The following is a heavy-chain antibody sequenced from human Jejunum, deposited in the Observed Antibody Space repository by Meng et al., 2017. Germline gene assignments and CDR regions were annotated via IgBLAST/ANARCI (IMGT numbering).Heavy chain of an antibody. CDR2: ISSSGNTI. CDR3: ARVALGVGALF. CDR1: GFTFSSSE. D-gene: IGHD3-16*01. J-gene: IGHJ4*02. Sequence: GESLKISCAASGFTFSSSEMNWVRQAPGKGLEWLSYISSSGNTIYYADSVKGRFTISRDNAKNSLYLQLNSLRAEDTAVYYCARVALGVGALFWGQGTLVTVSS. V-gene: IGHV3-48*03.